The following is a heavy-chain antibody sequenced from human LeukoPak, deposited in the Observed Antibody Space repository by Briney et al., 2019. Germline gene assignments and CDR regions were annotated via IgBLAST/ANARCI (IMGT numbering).Heavy chain of an antibody. D-gene: IGHD6-19*01. CDR3: ARSARSGWYSGYAFDI. Sequence: SETLSLTCPVSGGSISSYYWSWIRQPPGKGLEWIGYIYYSGSTNYNPSLKSRVTISVDTSKNQFSLKMSSVTAADTAVYYCARSARSGWYSGYAFDIWGQGTMVTVSS. J-gene: IGHJ3*02. CDR2: IYYSGST. CDR1: GGSISSYY. V-gene: IGHV4-59*01.